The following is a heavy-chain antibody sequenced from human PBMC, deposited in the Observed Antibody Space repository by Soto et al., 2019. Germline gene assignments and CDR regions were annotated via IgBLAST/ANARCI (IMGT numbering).Heavy chain of an antibody. V-gene: IGHV3-23*01. J-gene: IGHJ6*02. CDR2: ISGSGGST. CDR1: GFTFSSYA. Sequence: GGSLRLSCAASGFTFSSYAMSWVRQAPGKGLEWVSAISGSGGSTYYADSVKGRFTISRDNSKNTLYLQMNSLRAEDTAVYYCAKDKLGDIVVVVAAFYYYGMDVWGQGTTVTVSS. CDR3: AKDKLGDIVVVVAAFYYYGMDV. D-gene: IGHD2-15*01.